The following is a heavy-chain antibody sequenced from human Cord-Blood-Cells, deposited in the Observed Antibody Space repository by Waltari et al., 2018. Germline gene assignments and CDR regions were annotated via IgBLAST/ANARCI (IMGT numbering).Heavy chain of an antibody. CDR2: IYHSGST. J-gene: IGHJ4*02. CDR3: ASRGYSGYDDY. CDR1: GGSISSSNW. Sequence: QVQLQESGPGLVKPSGTLSLTCAVSGGSISSSNWWSWVCQPPGKGLDWIGEIYHSGSTNSTPSLKSRVTISVDKSKNQFSRKLSSVTAADTAVYYCASRGYSGYDDYWGQGTLVTVSS. D-gene: IGHD5-12*01. V-gene: IGHV4-4*02.